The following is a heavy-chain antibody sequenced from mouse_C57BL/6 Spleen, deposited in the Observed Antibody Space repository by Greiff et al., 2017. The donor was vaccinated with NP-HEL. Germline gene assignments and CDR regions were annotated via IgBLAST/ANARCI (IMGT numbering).Heavy chain of an antibody. J-gene: IGHJ4*01. V-gene: IGHV1-7*01. CDR2: INPSSGYT. CDR3: ARGSGAYAMDY. CDR1: GYTFTSYW. D-gene: IGHD4-1*01. Sequence: QVQLQQSGAELAKPGASVKLSCKASGYTFTSYWMHWVKQRPGQGLEWIGYINPSSGYTKYNQKFKDKATLIADKTSSVAYMQLSSLTYEDAAVYYCARGSGAYAMDYWGKGTSVTVSS.